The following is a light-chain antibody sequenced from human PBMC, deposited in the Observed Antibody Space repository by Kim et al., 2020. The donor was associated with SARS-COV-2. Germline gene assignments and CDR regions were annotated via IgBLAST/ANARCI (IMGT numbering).Light chain of an antibody. CDR3: QQYAHSLWT. V-gene: IGKV3-20*01. CDR2: AAS. Sequence: EIVLTQSPGTLSLSPGERATLSCRASQSVSGSNLAWYQQKRGQAPRLLMYAASSRATGIPDRFSGSGSGTDFTLTIGRLEPEDFAVYYCQQYAHSLWTFGQGTEVDIK. J-gene: IGKJ1*01. CDR1: QSVSGSN.